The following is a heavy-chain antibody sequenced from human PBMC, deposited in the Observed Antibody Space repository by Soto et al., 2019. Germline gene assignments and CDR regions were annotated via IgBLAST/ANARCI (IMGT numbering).Heavy chain of an antibody. J-gene: IGHJ4*02. V-gene: IGHV3-9*01. CDR3: TKAFSAGYSYAFDD. CDR1: GFSFDEYA. CDR2: ISWDSGSI. Sequence: EVQVVESGGGLVQPGRSLRLSCAASGFSFDEYAMHWVRQAPGKGLEWVSGISWDSGSIGYADSVKGRITISRDNAKNSLYLQIDSLRAEETALYYLTKAFSAGYSYAFDDWGQGTLVTVSS. D-gene: IGHD5-18*01.